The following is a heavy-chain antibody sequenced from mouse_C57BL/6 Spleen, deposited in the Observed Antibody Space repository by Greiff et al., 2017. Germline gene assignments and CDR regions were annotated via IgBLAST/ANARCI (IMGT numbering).Heavy chain of an antibody. CDR2: IYPRDGST. V-gene: IGHV1-85*01. D-gene: IGHD1-1*01. CDR3: ARSEVTTVVAHFDY. CDR1: GYTFTSYD. J-gene: IGHJ2*01. Sequence: QVHVKQSGPELVKPGASVKLSCKASGYTFTSYDINWVKQRPGQGLEWIGWIYPRDGSTKYNEKFKGKATLTVDTSSSTAYMELHSLTSEDSAVYFCARSEVTTVVAHFDYWGQGTTLTVSS.